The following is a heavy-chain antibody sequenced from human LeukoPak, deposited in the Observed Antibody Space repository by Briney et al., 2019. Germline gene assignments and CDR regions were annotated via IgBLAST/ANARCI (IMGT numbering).Heavy chain of an antibody. CDR1: GFTFNNYA. D-gene: IGHD4-17*01. CDR2: ISWNSAYI. CDR3: AREGTTLWYYFDY. V-gene: IGHV3-9*01. J-gene: IGHJ4*02. Sequence: PGRSLRLSCAASGFTFNNYAMHWVRQGPGKGLEWFSGISWNSAYIGYADSVKGRFTISRDNANNCLYLQMNSLRAEDTAVYYCAREGTTLWYYFDYWGQGTLVTVSS.